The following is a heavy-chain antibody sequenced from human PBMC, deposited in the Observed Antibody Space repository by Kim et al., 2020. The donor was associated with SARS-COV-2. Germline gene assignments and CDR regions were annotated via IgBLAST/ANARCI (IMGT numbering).Heavy chain of an antibody. J-gene: IGHJ3*02. CDR1: GGSISSYY. Sequence: SETLSLTCTVSGGSISSYYWSWIRQPPGKGLEWIGYIYYSGSTNYNPSLKSRVTISVDTSKNHFSLKLSSVTAADTAVYYCARSEYITLFGVVRAQGAFDIWGQGTMVTVSS. V-gene: IGHV4-59*01. CDR3: ARSEYITLFGVVRAQGAFDI. D-gene: IGHD3-3*01. CDR2: IYYSGST.